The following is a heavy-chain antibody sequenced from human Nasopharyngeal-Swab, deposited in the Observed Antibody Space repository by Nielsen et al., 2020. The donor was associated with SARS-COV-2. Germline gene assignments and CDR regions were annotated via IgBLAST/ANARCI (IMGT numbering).Heavy chain of an antibody. CDR3: ARLPGIAAAGRERYYYYYMDV. Sequence: SVKVSCKASGGTFSSYAISWVRQAPGQGLEWMGGIIPIFGTANYAQKFQGRVTITADESTSTAYMELSSLRSEDTAVYYCARLPGIAAAGRERYYYYYMDVWGKGTTVT. CDR1: GGTFSSYA. J-gene: IGHJ6*03. CDR2: IIPIFGTA. V-gene: IGHV1-69*13. D-gene: IGHD6-13*01.